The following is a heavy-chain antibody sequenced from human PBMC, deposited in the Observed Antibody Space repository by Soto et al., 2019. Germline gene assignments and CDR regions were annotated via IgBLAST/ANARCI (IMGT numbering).Heavy chain of an antibody. CDR2: ISAYNGNT. Sequence: GASVKVSCKASGYTFTSYGISWVRQAPGQGLEWMGWISAYNGNTNYAQKLQGRVTMTTDTSTSTAYMELRSLRSDDTAVYYCARDPRKTVDAMIRWFDPWGQGTLVTVSS. D-gene: IGHD2-15*01. CDR1: GYTFTSYG. J-gene: IGHJ5*02. V-gene: IGHV1-18*04. CDR3: ARDPRKTVDAMIRWFDP.